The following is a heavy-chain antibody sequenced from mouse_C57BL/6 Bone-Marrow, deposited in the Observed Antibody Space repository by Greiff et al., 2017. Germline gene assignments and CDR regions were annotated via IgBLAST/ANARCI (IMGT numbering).Heavy chain of an antibody. J-gene: IGHJ2*01. D-gene: IGHD4-1*01. Sequence: VQLQQPGAELVKPGASVKMSCKASGYTFTSYWITWVKQRPGQGLEWIGDIYPTSGRTNYNEKFKSKARLTVDTSSNTAYMQLRSLTSEDSAVFYCARSGPLGRSFDYWGQGTTLTVSS. CDR1: GYTFTSYW. V-gene: IGHV1-55*01. CDR3: ARSGPLGRSFDY. CDR2: IYPTSGRT.